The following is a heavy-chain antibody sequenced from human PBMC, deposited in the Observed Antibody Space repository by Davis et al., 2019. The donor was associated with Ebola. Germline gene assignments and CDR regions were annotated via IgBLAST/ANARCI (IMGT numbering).Heavy chain of an antibody. J-gene: IGHJ4*02. CDR3: ASPPIVVVPAARADY. CDR1: GFTFSSYG. CDR2: IWYDGSNK. Sequence: GGSLRLSCAASGFTFSSYGMHWVRQAPGKGLEWVAVIWYDGSNKYYADSVKGRFTISRDNSKNTLYLQMNSLRAEDTAVYYCASPPIVVVPAARADYWGQGTLVTVSS. V-gene: IGHV3-33*01. D-gene: IGHD2-2*01.